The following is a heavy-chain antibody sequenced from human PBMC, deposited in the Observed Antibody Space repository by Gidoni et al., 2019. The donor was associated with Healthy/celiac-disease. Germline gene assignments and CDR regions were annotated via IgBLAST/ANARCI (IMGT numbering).Heavy chain of an antibody. D-gene: IGHD3-16*02. CDR1: GFTFSSYS. J-gene: IGHJ5*02. V-gene: IGHV3-21*01. CDR3: ARDPYDYVWGSYRSTGWFDP. CDR2: ISSSSSYI. Sequence: EVQLVESGGGLVKPGGSLRLSCAASGFTFSSYSMNWVRQAPGKGLEWVSSISSSSSYIYYADSGKGRFTISRDNAKNSLYLQMNSLRAEDTAVYYCARDPYDYVWGSYRSTGWFDPWGQGTLVTVSS.